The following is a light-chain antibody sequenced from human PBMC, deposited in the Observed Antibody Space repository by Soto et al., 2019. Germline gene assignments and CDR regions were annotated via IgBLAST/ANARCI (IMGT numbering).Light chain of an antibody. CDR1: QSVTNNY. Sequence: EIVLTQSPGTLSLSPGERATLSCRASQSVTNNYLDWFQQKPGRAPRHLIYGASNRATGIPDRFSGSGSGTDFTLTISRLEPEDFAVYYCQQYGSSPRTFGQGTKVDIK. V-gene: IGKV3-20*01. CDR3: QQYGSSPRT. CDR2: GAS. J-gene: IGKJ1*01.